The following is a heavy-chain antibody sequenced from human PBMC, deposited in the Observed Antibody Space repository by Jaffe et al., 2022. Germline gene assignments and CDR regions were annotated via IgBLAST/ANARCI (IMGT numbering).Heavy chain of an antibody. D-gene: IGHD4-17*01. CDR3: ARQRNDYGDYGYAFDI. CDR1: GGSISSSSYY. V-gene: IGHV4-39*01. CDR2: IYYSGST. Sequence: QLQLQESGPGLVKPSETLSLTCTVSGGSISSSSYYWGWIRQPPGKGLEWIGSIYYSGSTYYNPSLKSRVTISVDTSKNQFSLKLSSVTAADTAVYYCARQRNDYGDYGYAFDIWGQGTMVTVSS. J-gene: IGHJ3*02.